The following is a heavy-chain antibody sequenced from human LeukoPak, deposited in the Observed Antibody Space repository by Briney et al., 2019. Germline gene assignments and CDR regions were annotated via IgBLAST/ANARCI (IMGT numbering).Heavy chain of an antibody. CDR3: ARGGEHADYVWGSYRRPPNWFDP. J-gene: IGHJ5*02. Sequence: ETLSPTCAVYGGSFSGYYWSWIRQPPGKGLEWIGEINHSGSTNYNPSLKSRVTISVDTSKNQFSLKLSSVTAADTAVYYCARGGEHADYVWGSYRRPPNWFDPWGQGTLVTVSS. CDR1: GGSFSGYY. D-gene: IGHD3-16*02. V-gene: IGHV4-34*01. CDR2: INHSGST.